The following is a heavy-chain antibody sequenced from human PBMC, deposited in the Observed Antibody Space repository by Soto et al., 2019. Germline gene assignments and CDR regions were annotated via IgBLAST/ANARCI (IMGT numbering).Heavy chain of an antibody. Sequence: GGSLRLSCTASGFTFRSYWMYWVRQAPGKGLEWVSRIKTDGSITSYADSVKGRFTVSRDNARDTLYLQMNSLRVEDTAVYYCAKDLSSVPEYWGQGTLVTSPQ. CDR2: IKTDGSIT. CDR1: GFTFRSYW. V-gene: IGHV3-74*01. J-gene: IGHJ4*02. D-gene: IGHD1-26*01. CDR3: AKDLSSVPEY.